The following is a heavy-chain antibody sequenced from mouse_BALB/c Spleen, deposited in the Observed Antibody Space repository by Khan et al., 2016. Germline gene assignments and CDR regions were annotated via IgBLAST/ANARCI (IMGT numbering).Heavy chain of an antibody. CDR2: INSDGSAI. V-gene: IGHV11-2*01. D-gene: IGHD2-1*01. J-gene: IGHJ1*01. CDR1: GFTFSGFW. CDR3: MRYGNYGYLDV. Sequence: EVQLLETGGGLVQPGGSRGLSCEGSGFTFSGFWMSGVRQTPGKTLEWIGDINSDGSAINYAPSIMDRFTIFRDNDKSTLYLQMSNVRSEDTATYFCMRYGNYGYLDVWGAGTTVTVSS.